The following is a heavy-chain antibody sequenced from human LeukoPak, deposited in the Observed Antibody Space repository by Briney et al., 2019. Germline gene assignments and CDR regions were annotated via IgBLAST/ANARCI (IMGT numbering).Heavy chain of an antibody. CDR2: ISGRGGST. D-gene: IGHD6-19*01. CDR3: AKEPDSSGWSYNFDY. V-gene: IGHV3-23*01. CDR1: GFTFSSYA. Sequence: GGSLRLSCAASGFTFSSYAMSWVRQAPGKGLEWVSAISGRGGSTYYADSVKGRFTISRDNSKNTLYLQMNSLRAEDTAVYYCAKEPDSSGWSYNFDYWGQGTLVTVSS. J-gene: IGHJ4*02.